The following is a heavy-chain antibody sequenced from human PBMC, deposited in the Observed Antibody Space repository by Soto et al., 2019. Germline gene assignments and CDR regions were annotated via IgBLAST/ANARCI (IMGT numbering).Heavy chain of an antibody. CDR2: ISYDGSNK. D-gene: IGHD3-3*01. J-gene: IGHJ6*02. CDR3: AKDLAGYYDFWSGYYGYYGMDV. Sequence: LRLSCAASGFTFSSYGMHWVRQAPGKGLEWVAVISYDGSNKYYADSVKGRFTISRDNSKNTLYLQMNGLRAEDTAVYYCAKDLAGYYDFWSGYYGYYGMDVWGQGTTVTVSS. V-gene: IGHV3-30*18. CDR1: GFTFSSYG.